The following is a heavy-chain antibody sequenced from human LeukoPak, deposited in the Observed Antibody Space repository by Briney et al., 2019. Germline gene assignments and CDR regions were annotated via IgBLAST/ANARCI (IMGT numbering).Heavy chain of an antibody. Sequence: GGSLRLSCAASGFTFSSYAMSWVRQAPGKGLEWVSAISGSGGSTYYADSVKGRFTISRDNSKNTLYLQMNSLRAEDTAVYYCATALGGYYYDSSGYYFDYWGQGTLVTVSS. CDR3: ATALGGYYYDSSGYYFDY. CDR1: GFTFSSYA. J-gene: IGHJ4*02. CDR2: ISGSGGST. D-gene: IGHD3-22*01. V-gene: IGHV3-23*01.